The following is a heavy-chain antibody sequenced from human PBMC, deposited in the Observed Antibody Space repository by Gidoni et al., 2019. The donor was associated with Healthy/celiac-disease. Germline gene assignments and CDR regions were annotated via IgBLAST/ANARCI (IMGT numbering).Heavy chain of an antibody. J-gene: IGHJ4*02. CDR2: ISSSSSTI. V-gene: IGHV3-48*02. CDR3: ARDRYDSSGYPGYYFDY. D-gene: IGHD3-22*01. CDR1: GFTFSSYS. Sequence: EVQLVESGGGLVQPGGSLRLSCAASGFTFSSYSMNWVRQAPGKGLEWVSYISSSSSTIYYADSVKGRFTISRDNAKNSLYLQMNSLRDEDTAVYYCARDRYDSSGYPGYYFDYWGQGTLVTVSS.